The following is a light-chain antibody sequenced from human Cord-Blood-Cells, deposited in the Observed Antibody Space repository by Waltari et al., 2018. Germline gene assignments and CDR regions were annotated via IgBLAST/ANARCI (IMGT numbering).Light chain of an antibody. CDR2: GAS. CDR1: QSVSST. V-gene: IGKV3-15*01. CDR3: QQYNNWPPFLYT. J-gene: IGKJ2*01. Sequence: EIVMTQSPATLSVSPGERATLSCRASQSVSSTLAWYQQKPGQAPRLLIYGASTRATGIPARFSGSGSGTDFTLTISSLQSEDFAVYYCQQYNNWPPFLYTFGQGTKLEIK.